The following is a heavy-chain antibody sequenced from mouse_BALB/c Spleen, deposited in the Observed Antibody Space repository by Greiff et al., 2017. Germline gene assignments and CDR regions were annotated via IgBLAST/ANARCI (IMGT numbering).Heavy chain of an antibody. V-gene: IGHV14-1*02. Sequence: EVQLQQSGAELVRPGALVKLSCKASGFNIKDYYMHWVKQRPEQGLEWIGWIDPENGNTKYDPKFQGKASITADTSSNTAYLQLSSLTSEDTAVYYCARSYYGDYYAMDYWGQGTSVTVSS. CDR2: IDPENGNT. CDR3: ARSYYGDYYAMDY. J-gene: IGHJ4*01. CDR1: GFNIKDYY. D-gene: IGHD2-13*01.